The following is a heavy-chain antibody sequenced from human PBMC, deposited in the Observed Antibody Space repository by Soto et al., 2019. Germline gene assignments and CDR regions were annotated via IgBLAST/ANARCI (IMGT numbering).Heavy chain of an antibody. V-gene: IGHV3-30-3*01. Sequence: GGSLSLSCAASGFTFSSYAMHWVRQAPGKGLEWVAVISYDGSNKYYADSVKGRFTISRDNSKNTLYLQMNSLRAEDTAVYYCARDRKVRAVKGCMDVWGQGTTVTVSS. D-gene: IGHD2-2*01. CDR1: GFTFSSYA. CDR2: ISYDGSNK. CDR3: ARDRKVRAVKGCMDV. J-gene: IGHJ6*02.